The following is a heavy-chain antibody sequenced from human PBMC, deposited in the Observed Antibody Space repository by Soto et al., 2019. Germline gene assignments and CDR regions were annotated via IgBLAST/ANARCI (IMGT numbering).Heavy chain of an antibody. CDR3: AKEPTIAVAIPDAFDI. J-gene: IGHJ3*02. V-gene: IGHV3-23*01. CDR2: ISGSGGST. CDR1: GFTFSSYA. D-gene: IGHD6-19*01. Sequence: GGSLRLSCAASGFTFSSYAMSWVRQAPGEGLEWVSAISGSGGSTYYADSVKGRFTISRDNSKNTLYLQMNSLRAEDTAVYYCAKEPTIAVAIPDAFDIWGQGTMVTVSS.